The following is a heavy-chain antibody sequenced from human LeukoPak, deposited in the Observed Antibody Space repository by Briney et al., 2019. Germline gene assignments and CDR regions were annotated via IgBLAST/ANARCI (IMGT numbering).Heavy chain of an antibody. CDR3: AKDGAPYSTGWYY. V-gene: IGHV4-61*02. CDR1: GGSIISGSYY. Sequence: PSETLSLTCTVSGGSIISGSYYWNWIRQPAGKGLEWIGRMYTSGSTNYNPSLKSRVTISVDTSKNQLSLKLSSVTAADTAVYYCAKDGAPYSTGWYYWGQGTLVTVSS. CDR2: MYTSGST. J-gene: IGHJ4*02. D-gene: IGHD6-19*01.